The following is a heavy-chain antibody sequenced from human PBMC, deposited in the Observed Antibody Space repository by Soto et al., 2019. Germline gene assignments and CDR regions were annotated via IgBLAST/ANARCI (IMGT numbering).Heavy chain of an antibody. CDR3: AREDRDATYYDVLTGYRYLDY. J-gene: IGHJ4*02. V-gene: IGHV1-18*01. Sequence: ASVKVSCKASGYTFTSYGISWVRQAPGQGLEWMGWISAYNGNTNYAQKLQGRVTMTTDTSTSTAYMELRSLRSDDTAVYYCAREDRDATYYDVLTGYRYLDYCGQGTLVTVSS. CDR1: GYTFTSYG. D-gene: IGHD3-9*01. CDR2: ISAYNGNT.